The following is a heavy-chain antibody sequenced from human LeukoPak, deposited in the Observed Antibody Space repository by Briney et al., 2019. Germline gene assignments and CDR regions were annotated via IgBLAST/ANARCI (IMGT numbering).Heavy chain of an antibody. Sequence: QPGGSLRLSCAASGFSFSSYAMHWVRQAPGKGLEWVAVISYDGRNEYYADSVEGRFTISRDISKNTLYLQMNSLRPEDTAVYYCARGGDSWSGYSYGMDVWGQGTTVTVSS. CDR3: ARGGDSWSGYSYGMDV. V-gene: IGHV3-30-3*01. CDR2: ISYDGRNE. D-gene: IGHD3-3*01. CDR1: GFSFSSYA. J-gene: IGHJ6*02.